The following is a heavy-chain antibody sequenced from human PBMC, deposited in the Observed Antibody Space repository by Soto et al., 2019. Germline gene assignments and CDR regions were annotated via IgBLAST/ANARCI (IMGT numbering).Heavy chain of an antibody. Sequence: QVQLVQSGAEVKMPGSSVRVSCKASGGSFSKYGISWVRQAPGQGLEWMGGIITMFGIGNYAEKFLGRVTMTADESTSTRDMKLSSLRSEDTAVYLCARGYREKNIDAMDVWGQGTTVTVSS. V-gene: IGHV1-69*01. CDR2: IITMFGIG. CDR3: ARGYREKNIDAMDV. CDR1: GGSFSKYG. D-gene: IGHD1-20*01. J-gene: IGHJ6*02.